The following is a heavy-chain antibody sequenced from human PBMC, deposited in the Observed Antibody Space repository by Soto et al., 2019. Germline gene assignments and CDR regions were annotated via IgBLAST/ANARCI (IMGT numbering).Heavy chain of an antibody. J-gene: IGHJ4*01. CDR1: GFSFGVYW. V-gene: IGHV3-7*01. CDR2: IKWDASEK. CDR3: AGDSGYGSRSSVNHYLHY. D-gene: IGHD3-10*01. Sequence: EVQLEESGGGLVQPGGSLRLSCGASGFSFGVYWMSWVRQAPGKGLEWLATIKWDASEKKYVDSVKGRFTTSRDNAKNSLYPQMDSLRAEDTATYYCAGDSGYGSRSSVNHYLHYWGHGTLVTVSS.